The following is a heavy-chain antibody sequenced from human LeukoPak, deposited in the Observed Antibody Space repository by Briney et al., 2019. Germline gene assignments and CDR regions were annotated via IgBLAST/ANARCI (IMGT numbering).Heavy chain of an antibody. D-gene: IGHD1-26*01. CDR1: GFTFSSYS. CDR2: ISSSSSYI. V-gene: IGHV3-21*01. Sequence: GGSLRLSCAAFGFTFSSYSMNWVRQAPGKGLEWVSSISSSSSYIYYADSVKGRFTISRDNAKNSLYLQMNSLRAEDTAVYYCARDRRSYSPEYYFDYWGQGTLVTVSS. J-gene: IGHJ4*02. CDR3: ARDRRSYSPEYYFDY.